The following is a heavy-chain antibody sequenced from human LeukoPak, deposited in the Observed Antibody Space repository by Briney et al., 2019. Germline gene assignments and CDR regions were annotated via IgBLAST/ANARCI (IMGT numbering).Heavy chain of an antibody. CDR2: ISGSGGST. Sequence: GGSLRLSCAASGLPFSSYAMTWVRQAPGKGLEWVSRISGSGGSTYYADSVKGRFTISRDNSKNTLYLQMNSLRAEDTATYYCAKYLGSGSYYVSDYWGQGTLVTVSS. CDR1: GLPFSSYA. D-gene: IGHD1-26*01. V-gene: IGHV3-23*01. CDR3: AKYLGSGSYYVSDY. J-gene: IGHJ4*02.